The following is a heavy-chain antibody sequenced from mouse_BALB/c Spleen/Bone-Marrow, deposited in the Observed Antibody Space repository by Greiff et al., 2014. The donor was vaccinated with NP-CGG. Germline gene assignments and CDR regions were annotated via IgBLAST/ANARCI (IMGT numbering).Heavy chain of an antibody. CDR3: ARLGGYGPYFDY. Sequence: EVKLVESGPSLVKPSQTLSLTCSVTGDSITGGYWNWIRKFPGNKLEYMGYISYSGSTYFNPSLKSRISITRDTSKNQYYLQLNSVTTEDTATYYCARLGGYGPYFDYWGQGTTLTVSS. CDR1: GDSITGGY. CDR2: ISYSGST. V-gene: IGHV3-8*02. D-gene: IGHD1-1*02. J-gene: IGHJ2*01.